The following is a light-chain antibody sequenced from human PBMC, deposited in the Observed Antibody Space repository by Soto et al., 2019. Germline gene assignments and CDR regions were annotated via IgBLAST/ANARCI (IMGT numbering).Light chain of an antibody. V-gene: IGKV3-20*01. CDR2: GAS. J-gene: IGKJ1*01. CDR1: QSVASSY. CDR3: HQYGSSSWT. Sequence: EIVLTQSPGTLSLSPGERVTLSCRASQSVASSYLAWYQQKPGQAPRLLIYGASSRATGIPDRFSGSGSRTDFTLTISRLEPEDFAVYYCHQYGSSSWTFGQGTKVEIK.